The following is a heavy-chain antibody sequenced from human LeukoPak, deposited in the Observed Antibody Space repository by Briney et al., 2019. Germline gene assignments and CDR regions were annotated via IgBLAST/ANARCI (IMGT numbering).Heavy chain of an antibody. V-gene: IGHV3-21*01. CDR1: GFTFSSYS. J-gene: IGHJ4*02. D-gene: IGHD2-2*02. Sequence: EPGGSLRLSCAASGFTFSSYSMNWVRQAPGKGLEWVSSISSSSSYIYYADSVKGRFTISRDNAKNSLYLQMNSLRAEDTAVYYCARDTDYCSSTSCYTFDYWGQGTLVTVSS. CDR3: ARDTDYCSSTSCYTFDY. CDR2: ISSSSSYI.